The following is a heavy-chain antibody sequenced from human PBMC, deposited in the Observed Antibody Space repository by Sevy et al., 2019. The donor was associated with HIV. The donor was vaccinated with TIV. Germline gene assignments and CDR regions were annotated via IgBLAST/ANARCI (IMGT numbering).Heavy chain of an antibody. Sequence: GGSLRLSCGASGFTFGSYWMHWVRQAPGKGLEWVSRISDDGRSTTYADSVRGRFTISRDNAKNTLYLQMNGLRADDTAVYYCARVSVRVSGIVLYGLDIWGQGTMVTVSS. D-gene: IGHD4-17*01. CDR2: ISDDGRST. J-gene: IGHJ3*02. V-gene: IGHV3-74*01. CDR1: GFTFGSYW. CDR3: ARVSVRVSGIVLYGLDI.